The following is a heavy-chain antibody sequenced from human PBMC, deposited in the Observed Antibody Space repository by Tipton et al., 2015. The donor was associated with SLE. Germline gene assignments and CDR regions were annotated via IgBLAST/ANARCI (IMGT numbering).Heavy chain of an antibody. Sequence: SLRLSCAASGFVFSTYGMNWVRQAPGKGLEWVSSITPSGNYIYYADSVRGRFSLSRDNIKNLLFLQMNSLRVEDTGLYFCAREEPIDSWGQGTLVTVSS. CDR1: GFVFSTYG. J-gene: IGHJ4*02. V-gene: IGHV3-21*03. CDR3: AREEPIDS. D-gene: IGHD1-26*01. CDR2: ITPSGNYI.